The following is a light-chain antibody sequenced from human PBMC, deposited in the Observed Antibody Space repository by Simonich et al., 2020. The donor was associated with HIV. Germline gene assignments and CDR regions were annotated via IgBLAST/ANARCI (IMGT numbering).Light chain of an antibody. CDR2: GAS. V-gene: IGKV3-15*01. J-gene: IGKJ4*01. Sequence: EIVMTQSPVTLSVSPGERATLSCRASQRVRSNLVWYQQKAGQAPRLLIHGASTRATGIPGRFSGRGSGTEFTLTISSLEPEDFAVYYCQQRSNPLTFGGGTKVEIK. CDR1: QRVRSN. CDR3: QQRSNPLT.